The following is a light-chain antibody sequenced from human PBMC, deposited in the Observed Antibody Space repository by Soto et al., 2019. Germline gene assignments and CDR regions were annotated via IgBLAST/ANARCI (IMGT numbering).Light chain of an antibody. CDR3: ATWDDSLSGFVV. CDR2: SDN. Sequence: QPVLTQPPSVSGTPGQRVTISCSGSSSNIGNNFVYWYQHLPGAAPTLVVYSDNHRPSGVPVRFSGSKSDTSASLTISGLRSEDEATYYCATWDDSLSGFVVFGGGTQLTVL. CDR1: SSNIGNNF. J-gene: IGLJ7*01. V-gene: IGLV1-47*01.